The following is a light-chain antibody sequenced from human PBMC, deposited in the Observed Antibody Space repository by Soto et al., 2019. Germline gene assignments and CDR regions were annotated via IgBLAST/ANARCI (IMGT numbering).Light chain of an antibody. V-gene: IGKV1-27*01. Sequence: DIKMTQSPSSLSASVGDRITITCRASQGIGNYVAWYQQKPGKIPKLLIYGASTLQSGVPSRFSGSGSGTDFTFTITSLQPEDVATYYCQKYSSAPLTFGGGTKVEIK. CDR2: GAS. CDR3: QKYSSAPLT. CDR1: QGIGNY. J-gene: IGKJ4*01.